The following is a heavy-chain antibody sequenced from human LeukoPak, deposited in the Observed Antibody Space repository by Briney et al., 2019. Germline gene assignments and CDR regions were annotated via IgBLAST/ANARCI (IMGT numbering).Heavy chain of an antibody. D-gene: IGHD3-16*01. CDR2: LYYSVST. CDR1: GGSISRYY. Sequence: PSEPLSLTCTVPGGSISRYYWSWTRQPPGKGLEWIGYLYYSVSTNYNPPLKSEVTISVDTCKNQFSLKLSSVTAADTAVYYCARGTYYVWGSSRPSLGYYFDLWGRGTLVTVAS. J-gene: IGHJ4*02. CDR3: ARGTYYVWGSSRPSLGYYFDL. V-gene: IGHV4-59*12.